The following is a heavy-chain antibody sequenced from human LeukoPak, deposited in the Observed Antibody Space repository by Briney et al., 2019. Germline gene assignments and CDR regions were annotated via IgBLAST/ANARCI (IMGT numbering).Heavy chain of an antibody. Sequence: GRSLRLSCTGSGFTFGDHAMSWVRQAPGKGLEWVGFIRSKAYRGTTEYAASVKGRFTISRDDSASIAYLQMNSLRTEDTAVYYWARGPIQLWIHNAMDVWGQGTTVTVSS. CDR2: IRSKAYRGTT. CDR1: GFTFGDHA. J-gene: IGHJ6*02. CDR3: ARGPIQLWIHNAMDV. V-gene: IGHV3-49*04. D-gene: IGHD5-18*01.